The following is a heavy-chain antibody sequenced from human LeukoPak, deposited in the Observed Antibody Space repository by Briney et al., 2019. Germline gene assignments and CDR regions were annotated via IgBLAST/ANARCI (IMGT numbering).Heavy chain of an antibody. J-gene: IGHJ4*02. V-gene: IGHV3-48*02. CDR2: ISSGSSTI. Sequence: GGSLRLSCAASGFTFSSYSITWVRRAPGKALDWLSYISSGSSTIYYADSVKGRFTISRDNAKNSLYLQMNSLRDEDTAVYYCAKSSGWFLDYWGQGALVTVSS. CDR3: AKSSGWFLDY. D-gene: IGHD6-19*01. CDR1: GFTFSSYS.